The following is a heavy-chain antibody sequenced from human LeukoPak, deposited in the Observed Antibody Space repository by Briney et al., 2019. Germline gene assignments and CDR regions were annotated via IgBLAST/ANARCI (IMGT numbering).Heavy chain of an antibody. CDR3: ARDGIRYYYGMDV. Sequence: PGGSLRLSCAASGFTFSSYGMHWVRQAPGKGLEWVAVIWYDGSNKYYADSVKGRFTISRDNSKNTLYLQMNSLRAEDTAVYYCARDGIRYYYGMDVWGQGTTVTVSS. CDR2: IWYDGSNK. CDR1: GFTFSSYG. V-gene: IGHV3-33*01. J-gene: IGHJ6*02. D-gene: IGHD1-1*01.